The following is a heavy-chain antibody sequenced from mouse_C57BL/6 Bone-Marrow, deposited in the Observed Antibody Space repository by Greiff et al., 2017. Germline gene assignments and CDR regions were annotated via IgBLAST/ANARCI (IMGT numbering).Heavy chain of an antibody. J-gene: IGHJ4*01. CDR2: INPNYGTT. Sequence: VQLKESGPELVKPGASVKISCKASGYSFTDYNMNWVKQSNGKSLEWIGVINPNYGTTSYNQKFKGKDTLTVDQSSSTAYMQLNSLTSVDSAVYYCARSYFNAYYYAKDYWGQGTSVTVSS. D-gene: IGHD1-1*01. CDR3: ARSYFNAYYYAKDY. V-gene: IGHV1-39*01. CDR1: GYSFTDYN.